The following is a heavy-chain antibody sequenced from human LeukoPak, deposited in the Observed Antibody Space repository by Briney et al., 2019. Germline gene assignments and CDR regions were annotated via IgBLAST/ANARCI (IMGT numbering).Heavy chain of an antibody. CDR2: ISTSSYT. V-gene: IGHV3-11*03. Sequence: GGPLRLSCAASGFTFSDYYMSWFREAPGKALEEVSYISTSSYTKYADSVKGRFTISRDNAKNSLYLQMNSLRAEDTAVYYCARKSEGIQLWYFSLWGRGTLVTVSS. D-gene: IGHD1-1*01. CDR1: GFTFSDYY. CDR3: ARKSEGIQLWYFSL. J-gene: IGHJ2*01.